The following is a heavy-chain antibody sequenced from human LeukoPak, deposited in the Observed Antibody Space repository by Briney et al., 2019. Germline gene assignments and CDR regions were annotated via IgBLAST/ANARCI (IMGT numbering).Heavy chain of an antibody. V-gene: IGHV3-30*03. D-gene: IGHD6-19*01. CDR3: ALPSSGWRFDY. CDR1: GFIFSNYG. Sequence: PGGSLRLSCAASGFIFSNYGMHWVRRAPGKGLEWVAVISNDGSNKDYADSVKGRFTISRDNSKNTVYLQMNSLRVGDTAVYYCALPSSGWRFDYWGQGTLVTVSS. J-gene: IGHJ4*02. CDR2: ISNDGSNK.